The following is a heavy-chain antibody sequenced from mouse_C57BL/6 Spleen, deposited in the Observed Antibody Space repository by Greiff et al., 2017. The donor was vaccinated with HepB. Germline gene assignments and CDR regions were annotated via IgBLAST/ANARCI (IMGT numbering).Heavy chain of an antibody. CDR2: IDPEDGDT. CDR3: TKDYSNLWFAY. V-gene: IGHV14-1*01. Sequence: EVKLQESGAELVRPGASVKLSCTASGFNIKDYYMHWVKQRPEQGLEWIGRIDPEDGDTEYAPKFQGKATMTADTSSNTAYLQLSSLTSEDTAVDYCTKDYSNLWFAYWGQGTLVTVSA. J-gene: IGHJ3*01. D-gene: IGHD2-5*01. CDR1: GFNIKDYY.